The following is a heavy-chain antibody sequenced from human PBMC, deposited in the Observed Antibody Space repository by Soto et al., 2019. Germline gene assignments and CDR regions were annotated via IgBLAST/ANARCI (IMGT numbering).Heavy chain of an antibody. CDR1: GGAVYSDGYY. J-gene: IGHJ4*02. CDR2: IYYSGST. CDR3: ARRSRGRCNNY. Sequence: PSETLSLTCTVSGGAVYSDGYYWGWIRRPPGQGLEWIGNIYYSGSTYYNPSLKSRVTISLDTSKNQFSLRLNAVTAADTAVYYCARRSRGRCNNYRGPGTLVTVSS. D-gene: IGHD2-15*01. V-gene: IGHV4-39*01.